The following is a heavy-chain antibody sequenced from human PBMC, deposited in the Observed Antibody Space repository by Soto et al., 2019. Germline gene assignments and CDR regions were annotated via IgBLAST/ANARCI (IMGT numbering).Heavy chain of an antibody. CDR3: ARGEGWATSEPYYFNH. V-gene: IGHV4-39*02. J-gene: IGHJ4*02. CDR1: GGSVSDSVYY. D-gene: IGHD1-26*01. Sequence: PSETLSLTCVVSGGSVSDSVYYWGWIRQPPGKGLEWIGSLYYTGSTYHSPSLKSRITISVDTSKNHFSLEVRSVTAADTAVYFCARGEGWATSEPYYFNHWGQGTLVTVSS. CDR2: LYYTGST.